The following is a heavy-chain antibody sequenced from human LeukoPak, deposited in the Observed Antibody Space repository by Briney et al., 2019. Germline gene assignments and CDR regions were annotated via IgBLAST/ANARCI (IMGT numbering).Heavy chain of an antibody. CDR3: ARENSGSYREFDY. D-gene: IGHD1-26*01. Sequence: TSETLSLTCTVSGGSISSYYWSWIRQPAGKGLEWIGRIYTSGSTNYNASLKSRVSMSVDTSKNQFSLKLSSVTAADTAVFYCARENSGSYREFDYWGQGALVTVSS. V-gene: IGHV4-4*07. CDR2: IYTSGST. CDR1: GGSISSYY. J-gene: IGHJ4*02.